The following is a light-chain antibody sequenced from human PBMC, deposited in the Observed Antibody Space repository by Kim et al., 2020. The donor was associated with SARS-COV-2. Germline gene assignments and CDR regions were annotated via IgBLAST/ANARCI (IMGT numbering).Light chain of an antibody. CDR3: QQYDNY. CDR1: QSNSMW. CDR2: KAS. Sequence: SPLSAAGGDRVIITCRASQSNSMWLAWYQQKPGKAPKLLISKASSLQSGVPSRFSGSGSGTEFTLTISSLQPDDFGTYYCQQYDNYFGQGTKLEI. V-gene: IGKV1-5*03. J-gene: IGKJ2*01.